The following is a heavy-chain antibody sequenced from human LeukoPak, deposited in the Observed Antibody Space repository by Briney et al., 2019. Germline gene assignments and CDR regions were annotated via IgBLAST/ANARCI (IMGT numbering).Heavy chain of an antibody. CDR2: IYYSGST. CDR3: AGSYSGYDFYYGMDV. J-gene: IGHJ6*02. CDR1: GGSISSYY. D-gene: IGHD5-12*01. V-gene: IGHV4-59*08. Sequence: SETLSLTCTVSGGSISSYYWSWIRQPPGKGLEWIGYIYYSGSTNYNPSLKSRVTISVDTSKNQFSLKLSSVTAADTAVYYCAGSYSGYDFYYGMDVWGQGTTVTVSS.